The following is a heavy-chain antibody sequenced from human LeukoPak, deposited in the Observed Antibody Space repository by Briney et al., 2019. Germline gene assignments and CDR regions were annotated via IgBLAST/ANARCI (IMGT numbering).Heavy chain of an antibody. J-gene: IGHJ4*02. CDR2: INPNSGVT. CDR3: ARDLFTLYGGNSGFHFDY. V-gene: IGHV1-2*02. Sequence: GASVKVSCKASGGTFSSYAISWVRQAPGQGLEWMGWINPNSGVTNYAQKFQGRVTMTRDTSISTAYMELSSLRSDDTAVYYCARDLFTLYGGNSGFHFDYWGQGALVTVSS. CDR1: GGTFSSYA. D-gene: IGHD4-23*01.